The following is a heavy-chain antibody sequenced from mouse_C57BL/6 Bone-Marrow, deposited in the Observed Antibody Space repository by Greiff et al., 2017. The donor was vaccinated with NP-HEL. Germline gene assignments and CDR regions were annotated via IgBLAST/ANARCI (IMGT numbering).Heavy chain of an antibody. D-gene: IGHD2-10*01. CDR3: ARVGLLPYYYAMDY. CDR2: IDPSDSYT. V-gene: IGHV1-50*01. CDR1: GYTFTSYW. J-gene: IGHJ4*01. Sequence: QVQLQQPGAELVKPGASVKLSCKASGYTFTSYWMQWVKQRPGQGLEWIGEIDPSDSYTNYNQKFKGKATLTVDTSSSTAYMQLSSLTSEDSAVYYCARVGLLPYYYAMDYWGHGTSVTVSS.